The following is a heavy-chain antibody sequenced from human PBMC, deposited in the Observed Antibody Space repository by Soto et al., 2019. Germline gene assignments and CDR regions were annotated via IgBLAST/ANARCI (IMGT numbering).Heavy chain of an antibody. CDR2: IRGSGEIT. Sequence: EVQLMESGGGLVQPGGSLRLSCVASGFTFSNFAMCWVRQAPGKGREWVSSIRGSGEITYHAESVKGRFTISRENSNNTLFLQMNILRVEATAVYSCATSPDIVLPFDLWGRGPLVPVS. D-gene: IGHD2-15*01. J-gene: IGHJ2*01. V-gene: IGHV3-23*01. CDR3: ATSPDIVLPFDL. CDR1: GFTFSNFA.